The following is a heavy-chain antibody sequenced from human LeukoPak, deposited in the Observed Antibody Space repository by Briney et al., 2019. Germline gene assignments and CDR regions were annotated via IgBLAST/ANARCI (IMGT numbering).Heavy chain of an antibody. V-gene: IGHV4-39*07. CDR3: ARFLPRPVYYYGMDV. Sequence: PSETLSLTCTVSGGSISSSSYYWGWIRPLPGKGLEWVGEGNHSGSTNYNPSLKSRVTISVDTSKNQFSLKLSSVTAADTAVYYCARFLPRPVYYYGMDVWGQGTTVTVSS. J-gene: IGHJ6*02. CDR2: GNHSGST. CDR1: GGSISSSSYY. D-gene: IGHD1-1*01.